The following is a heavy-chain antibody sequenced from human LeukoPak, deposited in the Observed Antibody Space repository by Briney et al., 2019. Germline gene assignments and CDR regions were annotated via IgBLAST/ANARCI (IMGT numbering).Heavy chain of an antibody. V-gene: IGHV1-18*01. Sequence: VASVKASCKASGYTFTSSNICWVRQAPGQGLEWMGWISSYNGNTNYALKFQGRVTMTTDTSTSTAYMELRSLRSDDTAVYYCARVMTSTAGYAFDIWGQGTMVTISS. CDR2: ISSYNGNT. D-gene: IGHD3-16*01. CDR3: ARVMTSTAGYAFDI. CDR1: GYTFTSSN. J-gene: IGHJ3*02.